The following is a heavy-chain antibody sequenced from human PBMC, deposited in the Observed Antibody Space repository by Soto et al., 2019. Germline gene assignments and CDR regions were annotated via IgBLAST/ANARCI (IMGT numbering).Heavy chain of an antibody. Sequence: RVRWGAAGVTCSGYGGSRIRQAPGKGLEWISYINSSSNYIYYADSVKGRMTISRDNAKSSLYLQMNNLRDEDTAVYYCARAREKPLSDYWGQGTLVTVSS. J-gene: IGHJ4*02. CDR3: ARAREKPLSDY. CDR2: INSSSNYI. V-gene: IGHV3-21*04. CDR1: GVTCSGYG.